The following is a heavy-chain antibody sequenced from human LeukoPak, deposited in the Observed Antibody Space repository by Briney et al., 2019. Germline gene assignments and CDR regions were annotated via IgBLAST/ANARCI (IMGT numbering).Heavy chain of an antibody. D-gene: IGHD3-9*01. CDR3: ARVLNSGELRYFDWLPKGEGNGMDV. CDR1: GYTFASYD. J-gene: IGHJ6*02. V-gene: IGHV1-8*01. CDR2: MNLNSGNT. Sequence: GASVKVSCKASGYTFASYDINWVRQATGQGLEWMGWMNLNSGNTGYAQRFQGRVTMTRNTSISTAYMELSSLRSEDTAVYYCARVLNSGELRYFDWLPKGEGNGMDVWGQGTTVTVSS.